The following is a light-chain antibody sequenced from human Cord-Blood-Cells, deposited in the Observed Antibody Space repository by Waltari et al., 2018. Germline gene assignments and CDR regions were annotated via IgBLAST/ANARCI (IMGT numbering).Light chain of an antibody. CDR1: QSVLYSSNNKNY. Sequence: DIVMTQSPDSLAVSXGEXAXINCKSSQSVLYSSNNKNYLAWYQQKPGRPPKLLIYWASTRESGVPDRFSGSGSGTDFTLTISSLQAEDVAVYYCQQYYSTPPTFGQGTKVEIK. CDR3: QQYYSTPPT. V-gene: IGKV4-1*01. CDR2: WAS. J-gene: IGKJ1*01.